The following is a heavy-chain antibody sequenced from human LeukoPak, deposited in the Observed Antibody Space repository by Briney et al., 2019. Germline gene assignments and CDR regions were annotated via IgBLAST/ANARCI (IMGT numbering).Heavy chain of an antibody. CDR3: ASPPGYYGSGSPGDYFDY. CDR2: IYYSGST. D-gene: IGHD3-10*01. J-gene: IGHJ4*02. Sequence: PSETLSLTCTVSGGSLSSSSYYWGWLRQPPGTGLEWIGSIYYSGSTYYNPSLKSRVTISVDTSKNQFSLKLSSVTAADTAVYYCASPPGYYGSGSPGDYFDYWGQGTLVTVSS. CDR1: GGSLSSSSYY. V-gene: IGHV4-39*01.